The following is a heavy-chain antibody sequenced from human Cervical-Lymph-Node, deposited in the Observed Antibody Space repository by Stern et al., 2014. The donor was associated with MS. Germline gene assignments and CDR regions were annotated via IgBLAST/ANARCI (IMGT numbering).Heavy chain of an antibody. CDR1: GYTFTTFH. J-gene: IGHJ6*02. V-gene: IGHV7-4-1*01. D-gene: IGHD4-17*01. CDR2: IKTNTGNP. CDR3: TRVWYHYGDYGMDV. Sequence: QVQLVQSGAELKKPGDSVKVSCKASGYTFTTFHMNWVRQAPGQGLEWKGWIKTNTGNPTYAQDFKGRFVFSLATSASTEYMQIRSLKAEGTAVYYCTRVWYHYGDYGMDVWGQGTTVTVSS.